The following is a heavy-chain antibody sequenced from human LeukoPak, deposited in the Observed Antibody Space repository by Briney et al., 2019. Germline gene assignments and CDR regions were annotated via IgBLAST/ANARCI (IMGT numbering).Heavy chain of an antibody. D-gene: IGHD6-13*01. CDR2: ISAYNGNT. CDR1: GYTFTSYY. J-gene: IGHJ6*02. Sequence: ASVKVSCKASGYTFTSYYMHWVRQAPGQGLEWMGWISAYNGNTNYAQKLQGRVTMTTDTSTSTAYMELRSLRSDDTAVYYCASVAAAGYYYYGMDVWGQGTTVTVSS. V-gene: IGHV1-18*04. CDR3: ASVAAAGYYYYGMDV.